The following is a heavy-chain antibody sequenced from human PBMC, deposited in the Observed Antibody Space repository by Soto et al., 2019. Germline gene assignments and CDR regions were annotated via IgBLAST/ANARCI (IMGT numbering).Heavy chain of an antibody. D-gene: IGHD2-21*01. J-gene: IGHJ4*02. Sequence: SVKVSCKASGGTFSSYAISWVRQAPGQGLEWMGGIIPIFGTANYAQKFQGRVTITADTSTSTAYMELRSLRSDDTAVYYCARSYCGGDCLDYWGQGTLVTVSS. CDR2: IIPIFGTA. CDR1: GGTFSSYA. CDR3: ARSYCGGDCLDY. V-gene: IGHV1-69*06.